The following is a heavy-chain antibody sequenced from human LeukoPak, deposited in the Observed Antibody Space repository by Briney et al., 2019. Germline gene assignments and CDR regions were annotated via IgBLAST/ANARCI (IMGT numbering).Heavy chain of an antibody. J-gene: IGHJ4*02. V-gene: IGHV4-4*09. Sequence: PSETLSLTCNVSGASMSSNYWSWIRQPPGKGLEWIGYIYHSGNTNYSPSLESRVTMSVDESKNQFSLRVHFVSAADTAVYYCASTRRAAVAGRFDSWGQGTLVTVSA. CDR3: ASTRRAAVAGRFDS. D-gene: IGHD6-19*01. CDR2: IYHSGNT. CDR1: GASMSSNY.